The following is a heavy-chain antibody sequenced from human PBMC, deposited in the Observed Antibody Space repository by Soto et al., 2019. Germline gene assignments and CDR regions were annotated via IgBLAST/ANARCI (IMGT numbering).Heavy chain of an antibody. CDR1: GLTFSSYA. V-gene: IGHV3-23*01. CDR2: ISGSGGST. D-gene: IGHD6-19*01. CDR3: AGRIAVAGTLAY. J-gene: IGHJ4*02. Sequence: GGSLRLSCAASGLTFSSYAMSWVRQAPGKGLEWVSAISGSGGSTYYADSVKGRFTISRDNSKNTLYLQMNSLRAEDTAVYYCAGRIAVAGTLAYWGQGTLVTVSS.